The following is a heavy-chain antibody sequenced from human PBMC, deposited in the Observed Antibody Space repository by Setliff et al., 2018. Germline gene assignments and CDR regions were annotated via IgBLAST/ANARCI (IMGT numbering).Heavy chain of an antibody. CDR3: ARGVYCSSTSCSPGLNWFDP. D-gene: IGHD2-2*01. J-gene: IGHJ5*02. CDR1: GGSISSSSYY. V-gene: IGHV4-39*07. CDR2: INHSGSS. Sequence: SETLSLTCTVSGGSISSSSYYWTWIRQPPGKGLEWIGEINHSGSSNYNPSLKSRVTISVDTSKNQFSLKLSSVTAADTAVYYCARGVYCSSTSCSPGLNWFDPWGQGTLVTVSS.